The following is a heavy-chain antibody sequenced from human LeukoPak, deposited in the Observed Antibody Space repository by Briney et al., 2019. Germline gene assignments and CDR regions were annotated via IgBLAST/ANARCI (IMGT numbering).Heavy chain of an antibody. CDR1: GFTFDDYA. V-gene: IGHV3-9*01. CDR3: ARDNSLATVTTGLDY. CDR2: ISWNSGSI. Sequence: GGSLRLSCAASGFTFDDYAIHWVRQTPGKGLEGVSGISWNSGSIGYADSVKGRFTISRDNAKSSLYLQMNSLRAEDTAVYYCARDNSLATVTTGLDYWGQGTLVTVSS. D-gene: IGHD4-17*01. J-gene: IGHJ4*02.